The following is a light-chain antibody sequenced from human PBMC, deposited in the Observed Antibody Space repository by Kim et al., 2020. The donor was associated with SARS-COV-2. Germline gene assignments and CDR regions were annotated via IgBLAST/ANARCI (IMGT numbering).Light chain of an antibody. V-gene: IGKV1-39*01. CDR1: QNINSF. CDR2: AAS. Sequence: DIQMTQSPSAMSASVGDRVTITCRASQNINSFLNWYQQRPGKAPKLLIYAASTLQIGVPSRFSGSGPGTDFTLTITSLQPEDFATYYCQQSHTAPLLTFGGGTKLEI. CDR3: QQSHTAPLLT. J-gene: IGKJ4*01.